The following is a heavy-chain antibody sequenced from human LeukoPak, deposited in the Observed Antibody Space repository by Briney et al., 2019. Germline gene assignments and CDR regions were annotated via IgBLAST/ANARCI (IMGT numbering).Heavy chain of an antibody. D-gene: IGHD2-15*01. V-gene: IGHV1-18*01. CDR1: GYTFTSYG. CDR3: ARLYCSGGYCPGGPFDY. Sequence: GASVKVSCKASGYTFTSYGISWVRQAPGQGLEWMGWISGYNGNTNYAQKFQGRVTMTTDTSTTTAYMEVRSLRSDDTAMYCCARLYCSGGYCPGGPFDYWGQGTLVTVSS. J-gene: IGHJ4*02. CDR2: ISGYNGNT.